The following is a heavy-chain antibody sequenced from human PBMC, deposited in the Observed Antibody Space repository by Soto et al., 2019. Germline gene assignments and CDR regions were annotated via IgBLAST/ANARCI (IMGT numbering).Heavy chain of an antibody. CDR1: GYTFTSYD. Sequence: ASVKVSCKASGYTFTSYDINWVRQATGQGLEWMGWMNPNSGNTGYAQKFQGRVTMTRNTSISTAYMELSSLRSEDTAVYYCARADPLGYCTNGVCSFDYWGQGTLVTAPQ. CDR2: MNPNSGNT. D-gene: IGHD2-8*01. J-gene: IGHJ4*02. V-gene: IGHV1-8*01. CDR3: ARADPLGYCTNGVCSFDY.